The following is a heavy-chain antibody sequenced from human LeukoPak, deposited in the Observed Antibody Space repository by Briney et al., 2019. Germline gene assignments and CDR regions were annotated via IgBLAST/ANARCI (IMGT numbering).Heavy chain of an antibody. V-gene: IGHV1-46*01. Sequence: GASVKVSCKASGYTFTSYYMHWVRQAPGQGLEWMGIINPSGGSTSYAQKFQGRVTMTRDTSTSTAYMELRSLRSDDTAVYYCARDELIEALCGGVCYGGYWGQGTLVTVSS. CDR2: INPSGGST. D-gene: IGHD2-21*02. CDR1: GYTFTSYY. CDR3: ARDELIEALCGGVCYGGY. J-gene: IGHJ4*02.